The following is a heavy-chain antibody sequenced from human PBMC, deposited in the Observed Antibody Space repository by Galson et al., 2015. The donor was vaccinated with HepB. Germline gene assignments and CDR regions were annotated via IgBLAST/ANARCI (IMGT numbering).Heavy chain of an antibody. J-gene: IGHJ4*02. V-gene: IGHV3-23*01. CDR3: AREDTAMALGY. Sequence: SLRLSCAGTGFTFSTYALSWVRQAPGKGLEWVAVVTGNGGYTAYTESMKGRFTISSDNSKNTLYLQMNTLRAEDADVYYCAREDTAMALGYWGQGTLVTVSS. CDR1: GFTFSTYA. CDR2: VTGNGGYT. D-gene: IGHD5-18*01.